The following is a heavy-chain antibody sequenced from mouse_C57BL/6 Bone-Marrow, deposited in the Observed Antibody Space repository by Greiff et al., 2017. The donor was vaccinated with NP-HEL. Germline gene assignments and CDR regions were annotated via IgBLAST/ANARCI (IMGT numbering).Heavy chain of an antibody. CDR1: GFTFSDYG. CDR2: ISSGSSTI. J-gene: IGHJ3*01. D-gene: IGHD2-3*01. CDR3: ARPSYDGYLWFAY. V-gene: IGHV5-17*01. Sequence: EVKLVESGGGLVKPGGSLKLSCAASGFTFSDYGMHWVRQAPEKGLEWVAYISSGSSTIYYADTVKGRFTISRDNAKNTLFLQMTSLRSEDTAMYYCARPSYDGYLWFAYWGQGTLVTVSA.